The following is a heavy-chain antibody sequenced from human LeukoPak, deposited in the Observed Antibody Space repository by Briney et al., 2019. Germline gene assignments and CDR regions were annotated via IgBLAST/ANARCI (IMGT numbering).Heavy chain of an antibody. V-gene: IGHV4-59*08. J-gene: IGHJ3*02. CDR2: IYYSGNT. Sequence: SETLSLTCTVSGGXISSYYCNWIRQPPGRGLEWIGSIYYSGNTNYNPSLKSRVTMSVDPSKNQFSLKLSSVTAADTAVYYCARRDRDAFDIWGQGTMVTVSS. D-gene: IGHD3-22*01. CDR1: GGXISSYY. CDR3: ARRDRDAFDI.